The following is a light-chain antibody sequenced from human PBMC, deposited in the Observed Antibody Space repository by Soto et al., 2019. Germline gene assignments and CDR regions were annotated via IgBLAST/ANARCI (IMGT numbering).Light chain of an antibody. CDR3: QQFKDYVWT. J-gene: IGKJ1*01. Sequence: DIVMTQSPDSLAVSLGERATINCKSSQNVLYSSNNKNYLAWYQQKPGRAPSLIIYDASTLERGVPSRFSGSGSGTEFTLIISNLQPDDFATYYCQQFKDYVWTFGQGTKVDIK. V-gene: IGKV4-1*01. CDR2: DAS. CDR1: QNVLYSSNNKNY.